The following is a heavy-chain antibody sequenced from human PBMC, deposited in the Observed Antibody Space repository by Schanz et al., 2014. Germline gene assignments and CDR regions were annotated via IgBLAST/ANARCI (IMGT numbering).Heavy chain of an antibody. V-gene: IGHV3-21*01. J-gene: IGHJ4*01. D-gene: IGHD3-10*01. CDR2: ISTSGTYM. Sequence: VQLVESGGGLVKPGGSLRLSCAASGFIFGSSVMAWVRQAPGTGLEWVSSISTSGTYMYIADSLKGRLTISRDDAKKTMYQQMSNLRTEDTAVYYYVRVSFADPRLYRGKDRDIDYWGQGTMVTVSS. CDR1: GFIFGSSV. CDR3: VRVSFADPRLYRGKDRDIDY.